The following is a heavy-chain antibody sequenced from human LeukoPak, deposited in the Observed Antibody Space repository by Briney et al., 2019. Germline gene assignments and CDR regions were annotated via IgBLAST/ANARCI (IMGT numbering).Heavy chain of an antibody. J-gene: IGHJ4*02. CDR1: GGTFSSYA. V-gene: IGHV1-69*13. CDR3: ARRAIAARLVITNYFDY. D-gene: IGHD6-6*01. CDR2: IIPIFGTA. Sequence: SVKVSCKASGGTFSSYAISWVRQAPGQGLEWTGGIIPIFGTANYAQKFQGRVTITADESTSTAYMELSSLRSEDTAVYYCARRAIAARLVITNYFDYWGQGTLVTVSS.